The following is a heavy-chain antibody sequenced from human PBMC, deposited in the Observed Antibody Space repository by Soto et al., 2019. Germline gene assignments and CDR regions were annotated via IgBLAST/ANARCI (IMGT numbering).Heavy chain of an antibody. CDR3: AKDSSKYNWNSLNLFDY. Sequence: GGSLRLSCAASGFTFSSYGMHWVRQAPGKGLEWVAVISYDGSNKYYADSVKGRFTISRDNSKNTLYLQMNSLRAEDTAVYYCAKDSSKYNWNSLNLFDYWGQGTLVTVSS. CDR1: GFTFSSYG. V-gene: IGHV3-30*18. CDR2: ISYDGSNK. D-gene: IGHD1-7*01. J-gene: IGHJ4*02.